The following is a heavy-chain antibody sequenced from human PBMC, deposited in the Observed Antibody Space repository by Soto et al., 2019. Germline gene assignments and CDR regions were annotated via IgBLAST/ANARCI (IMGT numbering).Heavy chain of an antibody. CDR1: GGTFSNYA. CDR3: ARYGGVYDYSPFDY. D-gene: IGHD4-4*01. Sequence: QVQLVQSGAEVKKPGSSVKVSCKASGGTFSNYAISWVRQAPGQGLEWMGGIIPIFGTADYAQKFQGRVTITADESTSTAYMELSSLRSEDTDVYYCARYGGVYDYSPFDYCGQGTLVTVSS. CDR2: IIPIFGTA. J-gene: IGHJ4*02. V-gene: IGHV1-69*12.